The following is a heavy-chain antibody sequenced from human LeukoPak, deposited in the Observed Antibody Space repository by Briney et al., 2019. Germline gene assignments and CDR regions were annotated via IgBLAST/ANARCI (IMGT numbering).Heavy chain of an antibody. CDR3: AKDVAAAGIGFDY. D-gene: IGHD6-13*01. CDR1: GFTFSSYG. V-gene: IGHV3-30*18. J-gene: IGHJ4*02. Sequence: PGRSLRLSCAASGFTFSSYGMHWVRQAPGKGLEWVAVISYDGSNKYYADSVKGRFTISRDNSKSTLYLQMNSLRAEDTAVYYCAKDVAAAGIGFDYWGQGTLVTVSS. CDR2: ISYDGSNK.